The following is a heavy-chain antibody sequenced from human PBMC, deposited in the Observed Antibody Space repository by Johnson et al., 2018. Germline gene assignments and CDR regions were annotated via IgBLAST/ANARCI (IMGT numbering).Heavy chain of an antibody. CDR1: GFTFSSYG. J-gene: IGHJ3*02. CDR3: AKSDTSLDYVSSVPDAFDS. CDR2: ISYDGSNK. V-gene: IGHV3-30*18. D-gene: IGHD3-22*01. Sequence: QVQLVQSGGGVVQPGRSLRLSCAASGFTFSSYGMHWVRQAPGKGLEWVAVISYDGSNKYYADSVKGRFTISRDNSKNTLYLQMNSLRAEDTAVYYCAKSDTSLDYVSSVPDAFDSWGQGTMVTCSS.